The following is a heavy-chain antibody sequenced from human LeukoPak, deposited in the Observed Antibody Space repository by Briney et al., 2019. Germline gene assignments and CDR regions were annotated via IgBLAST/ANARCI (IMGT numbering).Heavy chain of an antibody. CDR2: IYHSGST. J-gene: IGHJ4*02. CDR1: GGSISSGGYY. CDR3: ARGKITIAAY. V-gene: IGHV4-30-2*01. Sequence: SQTLSLTCTVSGGSISSGGYYWSWIRQPPGKGLEWIGYIYHSGSTYYNPSLKSRVTISVDRSKNQFSLKLSSVTAADTAVYYCARGKITIAAYWGQGTLVTVSS. D-gene: IGHD3-3*01.